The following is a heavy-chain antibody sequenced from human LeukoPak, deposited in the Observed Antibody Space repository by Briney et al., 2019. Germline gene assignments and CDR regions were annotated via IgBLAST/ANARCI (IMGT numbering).Heavy chain of an antibody. D-gene: IGHD4-17*01. CDR1: GLTFSSYA. Sequence: PGGSLRLSCAASGLTFSSYAMSWVRQAPGKGLEWVSAISGSGDNTYNADSVKGRFTISRDNSKNTLYLQMNSLRPEDTAVYYCAKGDGDHDFDYWGQGTLVTVSS. J-gene: IGHJ4*02. V-gene: IGHV3-23*01. CDR3: AKGDGDHDFDY. CDR2: ISGSGDNT.